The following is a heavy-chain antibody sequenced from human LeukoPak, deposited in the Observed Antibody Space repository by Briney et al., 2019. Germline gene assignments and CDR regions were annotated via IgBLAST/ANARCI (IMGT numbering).Heavy chain of an antibody. V-gene: IGHV3-30*04. CDR3: ARKDYGGNSFDY. CDR2: ISYDGSNK. CDR1: GFTFSSYA. J-gene: IGHJ4*02. D-gene: IGHD4-23*01. Sequence: PGGSLRLSCAASGFTFSSYAMHWVRQAPGKGLEWVAVISYDGSNKYYADSVKGRFTISRDNSKNTLYLQMNSLRAEDTAVYYCARKDYGGNSFDYWGQGTLVTVSS.